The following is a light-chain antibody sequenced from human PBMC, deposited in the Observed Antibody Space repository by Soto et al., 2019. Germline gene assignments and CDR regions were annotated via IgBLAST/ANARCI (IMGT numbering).Light chain of an antibody. V-gene: IGKV1-27*01. CDR1: QGISNY. Sequence: DLQMTQSPSSLSASIGDRVTITCRASQGISNYLAWHQQKPGKAPKVLIYATSTLHSGVPSRFSGSRSGTDFTLTISSLQPEDVATYYCQKYNSAPEAFGPGTKVDIK. J-gene: IGKJ3*01. CDR2: ATS. CDR3: QKYNSAPEA.